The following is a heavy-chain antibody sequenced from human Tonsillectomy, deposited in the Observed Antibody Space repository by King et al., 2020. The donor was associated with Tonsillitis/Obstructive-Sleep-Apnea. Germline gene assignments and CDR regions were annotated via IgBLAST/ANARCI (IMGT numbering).Heavy chain of an antibody. CDR1: GGTFSSTFSSYA. J-gene: IGHJ6*02. Sequence: QLVQSGAEVKKPGSSVKVSCKASGGTFSSTFSSYALNWVRQAPGQGLEWMGGIIPILGIASYAQKFQGRVTIAADKSTSTAYMELSSLRSEDTAVYYCARAGPLGQAGEKIYYYYDMDVWGQGTTVTVSS. V-gene: IGHV1-69*10. CDR2: IIPILGIA. D-gene: IGHD7-27*01. CDR3: ARAGPLGQAGEKIYYYYDMDV.